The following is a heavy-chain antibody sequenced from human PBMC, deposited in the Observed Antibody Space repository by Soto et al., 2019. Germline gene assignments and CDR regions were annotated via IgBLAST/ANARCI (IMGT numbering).Heavy chain of an antibody. D-gene: IGHD3-22*01. Sequence: QVQLVESGGGLVKPGGSLRLSCAASGFTFSDYYMSWIRQAPGKGLEWVSYISSSSSYTNYADSGKGRFTISRDNAKNSLYLKMNSLRAEDTAVYYCARDPYYYDSSGYYPSDYWGQGTLVTVSS. V-gene: IGHV3-11*06. CDR2: ISSSSSYT. CDR3: ARDPYYYDSSGYYPSDY. CDR1: GFTFSDYY. J-gene: IGHJ4*02.